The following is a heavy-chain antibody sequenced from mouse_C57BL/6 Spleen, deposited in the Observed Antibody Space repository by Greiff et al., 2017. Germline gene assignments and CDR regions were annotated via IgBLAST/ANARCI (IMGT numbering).Heavy chain of an antibody. D-gene: IGHD1-1*01. CDR3: ARGGITTVVAHFDY. CDR1: GYTFTSYW. Sequence: VQLQQPGAELVMPGASVKLSCKASGYTFTSYWMHWVKQRHGQGLEWIGEIDPSDSYTNYNQKFKGKSTLTVDKSSSTAYMQLSSLTSEDSAVYYCARGGITTVVAHFDYWGQGTTLTVSS. CDR2: IDPSDSYT. V-gene: IGHV1-69*01. J-gene: IGHJ2*01.